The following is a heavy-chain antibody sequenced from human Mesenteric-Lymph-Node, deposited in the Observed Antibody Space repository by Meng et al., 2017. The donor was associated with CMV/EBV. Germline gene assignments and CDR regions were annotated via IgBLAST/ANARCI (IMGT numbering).Heavy chain of an antibody. CDR1: GFTVSSNY. V-gene: IGHV3-66*03. CDR2: IYSCGST. Sequence: GESLKISCAASGFTVSSNYMSWVRQAPGKGLEWVSVIYSCGSTYYADSVKGRFTISRDNSKNTLYLQMNSLRAEDTAVYYCARHPYYDFWSGYYFTNLDYWGQGTLVTVSS. J-gene: IGHJ4*02. CDR3: ARHPYYDFWSGYYFTNLDY. D-gene: IGHD3-3*01.